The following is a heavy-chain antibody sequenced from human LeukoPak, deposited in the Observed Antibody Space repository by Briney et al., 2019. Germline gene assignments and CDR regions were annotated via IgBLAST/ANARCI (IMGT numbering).Heavy chain of an antibody. D-gene: IGHD3-22*01. CDR1: GGSISSYY. CDR2: ICTSGST. J-gene: IGHJ3*02. CDR3: ARADWTLYYYDMRGWAFDI. Sequence: SETLSLTCTVSGGSISSYYWSWIRQPPGKGLEWIGYICTSGSTNYNPSLKSRVTISVDTSKNQFSLKLSSVTAADTAVYYCARADWTLYYYDMRGWAFDIWGQGTMVTVSS. V-gene: IGHV4-4*09.